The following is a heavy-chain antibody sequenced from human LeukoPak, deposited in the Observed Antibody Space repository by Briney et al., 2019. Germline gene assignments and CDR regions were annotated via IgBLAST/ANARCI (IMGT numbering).Heavy chain of an antibody. V-gene: IGHV1-69*05. CDR1: GGTFSRYA. D-gene: IGHD3-22*01. J-gene: IGHJ4*02. Sequence: SVKVSCKASGGTFSRYAISWVRQAPGQGLEWMGGIIPIFGTANYAQKFQGRVTITTDESTSTAYMELSSLRSEDTAVYYCARRGSYYDICGYYYYYFDYWGQGTLVTVSS. CDR3: ARRGSYYDICGYYYYYFDY. CDR2: IIPIFGTA.